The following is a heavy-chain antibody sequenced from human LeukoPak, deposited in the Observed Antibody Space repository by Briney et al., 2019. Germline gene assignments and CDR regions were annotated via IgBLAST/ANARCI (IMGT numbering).Heavy chain of an antibody. J-gene: IGHJ5*02. CDR1: GGSFSGYY. V-gene: IGHV4-34*01. CDR2: INHSGST. D-gene: IGHD2-2*02. CDR3: ARLVPVYCSSTSCYTGNWFDP. Sequence: SETLSLTCAVYGGSFSGYYWSWIRQPPGKGLEWIGEINHSGSTNYNPSLKSRVTISVDTSKNQFSLKLSSVTAADTAVYYCARLVPVYCSSTSCYTGNWFDPWGQGTLVTVSS.